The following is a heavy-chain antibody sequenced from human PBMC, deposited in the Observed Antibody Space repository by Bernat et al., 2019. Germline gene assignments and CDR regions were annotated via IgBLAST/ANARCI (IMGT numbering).Heavy chain of an antibody. CDR3: AIDGAGYCSGGSCYGLY. CDR1: GVTFSSYA. CDR2: IIPIFGTA. J-gene: IGHJ4*02. D-gene: IGHD2-15*01. V-gene: IGHV1-69*06. Sequence: QVQLVQSGAEVKKPGSSVKVSCKASGVTFSSYAISWVRQAPGQGLEWMGGIIPIFGTANYAQKFQGRVTITADKSTSTAYMELSSLRSEDTAVYYCAIDGAGYCSGGSCYGLYWGQGTLVTVSS.